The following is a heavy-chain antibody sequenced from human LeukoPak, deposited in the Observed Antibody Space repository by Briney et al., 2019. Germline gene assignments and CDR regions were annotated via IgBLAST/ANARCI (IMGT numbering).Heavy chain of an antibody. V-gene: IGHV4-34*01. CDR3: ARGLSTCSSSWYNWFDP. CDR2: INHGGST. J-gene: IGHJ5*02. D-gene: IGHD6-13*01. CDR1: GGSFSGYY. Sequence: SETLSLTCAVYGGSFSGYYWSWIRQPRGKGLEWIGEINHGGSTNYNPSLKSRVTISVDTSKNQCSLKLSSVTAADTAVYYCARGLSTCSSSWYNWFDPWGQGTLVTVSS.